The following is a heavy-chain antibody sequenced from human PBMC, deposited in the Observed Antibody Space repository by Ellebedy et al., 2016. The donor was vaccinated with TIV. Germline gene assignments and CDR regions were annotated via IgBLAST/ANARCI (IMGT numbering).Heavy chain of an antibody. V-gene: IGHV3-74*01. CDR1: GFTFSNYW. D-gene: IGHD2-15*01. J-gene: IGHJ4*02. CDR2: INFDGTTR. Sequence: PGGSLRLSCAASGFTFSNYWMHWVRQAPGTGLIWVSRINFDGTTRDYADSVKGRFTISRDNAKNTLYLQMNNLRVEDTAVFYCARVSGGLDYWGRGTLVTVST. CDR3: ARVSGGLDY.